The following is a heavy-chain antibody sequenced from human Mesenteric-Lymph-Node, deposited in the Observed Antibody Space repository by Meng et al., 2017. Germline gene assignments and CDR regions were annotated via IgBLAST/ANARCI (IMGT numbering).Heavy chain of an antibody. V-gene: IGHV4-59*08. CDR2: IYYSGST. Sequence: QVQLQGPGPGLVKPSETLSLPCTVSGGSISSYYWSWIRQPPGKGLEWIGHIYYSGSTNYNPSLKSRVTISVDTSKNQFSLKLSSVTATDTAVYYCARQSGYFDYWGQGTLVTVSS. D-gene: IGHD3-10*01. J-gene: IGHJ4*02. CDR3: ARQSGYFDY. CDR1: GGSISSYY.